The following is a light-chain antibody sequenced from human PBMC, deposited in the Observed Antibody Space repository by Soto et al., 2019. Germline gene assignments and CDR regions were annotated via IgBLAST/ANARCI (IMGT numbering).Light chain of an antibody. Sequence: DIQMTQSPSTLSASVGDRVTITCRASQSISSWLAWYQQKPGKAPKLRIYKASSLESGVPSRFSGSGSGTEFTLTLSSLQPDDFATYYCQQYNTYWTFGQGTKVDI. V-gene: IGKV1-5*03. CDR1: QSISSW. CDR2: KAS. J-gene: IGKJ1*01. CDR3: QQYNTYWT.